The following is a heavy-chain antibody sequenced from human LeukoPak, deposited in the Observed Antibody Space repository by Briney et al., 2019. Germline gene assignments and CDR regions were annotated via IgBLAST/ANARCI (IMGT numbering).Heavy chain of an antibody. V-gene: IGHV3-23*01. CDR2: ISGDGGST. CDR3: AKESPFFDY. Sequence: GGSLRLSCAASGFTFNNYAMSWVRQAPGKGLEWVTVISGDGGSTYYAESVKGRFTISRDNSKNTLFLQMNTLGAGDTAIYYCAKESPFFDYWGQGTRVTVSS. J-gene: IGHJ4*02. CDR1: GFTFNNYA.